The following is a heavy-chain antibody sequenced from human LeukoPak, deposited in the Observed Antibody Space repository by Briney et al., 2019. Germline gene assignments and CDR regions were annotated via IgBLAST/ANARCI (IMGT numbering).Heavy chain of an antibody. D-gene: IGHD5-24*01. Sequence: ASVKVSCTASGGTFSSYAISWVRQAPGQGLEWMGGIIPIFGTANYAQKFQGRVTITADESTSTAYMELSSLRSEDTAVYYCARDGGYKWASAFDIWGQGTMVTVSS. CDR3: ARDGGYKWASAFDI. CDR2: IIPIFGTA. CDR1: GGTFSSYA. J-gene: IGHJ3*02. V-gene: IGHV1-69*13.